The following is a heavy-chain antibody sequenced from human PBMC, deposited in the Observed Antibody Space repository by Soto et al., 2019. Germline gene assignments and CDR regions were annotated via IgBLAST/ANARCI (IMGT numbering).Heavy chain of an antibody. CDR3: ARDSLTGTSSYWFDP. V-gene: IGHV3-33*08. Sequence: PGGSLRLSCAASGFTFSSYAMHWVRQAPGKGLEWVAVIWNDGTNTDYADSVKGRFTLSRDNSKNTLYLQMNSLRGEDTAVYSCARDSLTGTSSYWFDPWGQGTLVTVSS. J-gene: IGHJ5*02. CDR1: GFTFSSYA. CDR2: IWNDGTNT. D-gene: IGHD1-7*01.